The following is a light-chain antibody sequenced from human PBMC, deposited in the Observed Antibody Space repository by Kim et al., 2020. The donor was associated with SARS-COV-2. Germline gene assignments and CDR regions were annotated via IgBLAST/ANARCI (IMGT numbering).Light chain of an antibody. CDR1: SSDIGNYDR. V-gene: IGLV2-18*02. CDR3: SSYTNYKTVI. CDR2: EVD. Sequence: QSALTQPPSVSGSRGQSVTISCTGTSSDIGNYDRVSWYQQFPGTAPRLMIYEVDNRPSGVPDRFSGSKSGNTASLTISGLQTEDEADYYCSSYTNYKTVIFGGGTQLTVL. J-gene: IGLJ2*01.